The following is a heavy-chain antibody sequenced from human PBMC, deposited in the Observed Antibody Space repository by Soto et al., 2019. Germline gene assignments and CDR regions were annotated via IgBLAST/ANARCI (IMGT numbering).Heavy chain of an antibody. D-gene: IGHD6-19*01. J-gene: IGHJ4*02. CDR2: IYHSGST. CDR1: GGSISSSNW. CDR3: AREVAVAGPAARDYFDY. Sequence: GSLSLTCAVSGGSISSSNWWSWVRQPPGKGLEWIGEIYHSGSTNYNPSLKSRVTISVDKSKNQFSLKLSSVTAADTAVYYCAREVAVAGPAARDYFDYWGQGTLVTVSS. V-gene: IGHV4-4*02.